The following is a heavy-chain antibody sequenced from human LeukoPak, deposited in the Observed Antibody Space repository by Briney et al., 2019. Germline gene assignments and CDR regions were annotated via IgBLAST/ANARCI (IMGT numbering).Heavy chain of an antibody. V-gene: IGHV4-34*01. D-gene: IGHD1-7*01. CDR1: GGSFSGYY. Sequence: PSETLSLTCAVYGGSFSGYYWSWIRQPPGKGLEWIGEINHSGSTNYNPSLKSRVTISVDTSKNQFSLKLSSVTAADTAVYYCARDLYAELPALLGPWGQGTLVTVSS. CDR3: ARDLYAELPALLGP. CDR2: INHSGST. J-gene: IGHJ5*02.